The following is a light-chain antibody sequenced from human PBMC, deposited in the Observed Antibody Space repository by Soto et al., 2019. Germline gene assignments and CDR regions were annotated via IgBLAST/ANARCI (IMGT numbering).Light chain of an antibody. CDR3: VTWDDGLNGGV. Sequence: QSVLTQPPSASGTPGQRVTISCSGSASNIGGNSVNWYQQLPGTAPKLLIYSDDQRPSGVPDRFSASKSDTSASLAISGLQSEDEADYYCVTWDDGLNGGVFGGGTKVTVL. CDR1: ASNIGGNS. J-gene: IGLJ3*02. V-gene: IGLV1-44*01. CDR2: SDD.